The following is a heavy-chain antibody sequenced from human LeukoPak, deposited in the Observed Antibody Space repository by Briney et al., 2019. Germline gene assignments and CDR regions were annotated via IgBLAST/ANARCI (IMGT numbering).Heavy chain of an antibody. CDR2: INDRGSVT. V-gene: IGHV3-23*01. J-gene: IGHJ6*03. D-gene: IGHD5-18*01. CDR1: GFTFSNYA. Sequence: GGSLRLSCAASGFTFSNYAMSWVRQAPGKGLEWVSTINDRGSVTYYADSVKGRFTISRDNSKNTLSLQVSSLRAEDTAIYYCAKGLKTAVGPYKGYHYYMDVWGKGTTVTVSS. CDR3: AKGLKTAVGPYKGYHYYMDV.